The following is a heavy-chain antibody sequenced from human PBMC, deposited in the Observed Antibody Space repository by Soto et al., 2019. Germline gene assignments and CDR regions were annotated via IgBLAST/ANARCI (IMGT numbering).Heavy chain of an antibody. V-gene: IGHV3-33*01. Sequence: QVQLVESGGGVVQPGRSLRLSCAASGFTFSSYGSYGMHWVRQAPGKGLEWVAVIWLDGSNEYYADSVKGRFTVSRDNSKNTLYLQMNSLRAEDTAVYYCVQAPRPHLDYLLGSVYWGKGTLVTVSS. J-gene: IGHJ4*02. CDR2: IWLDGSNE. CDR1: GFTFSSYGSYG. D-gene: IGHD3-9*01. CDR3: VQAPRPHLDYLLGSVY.